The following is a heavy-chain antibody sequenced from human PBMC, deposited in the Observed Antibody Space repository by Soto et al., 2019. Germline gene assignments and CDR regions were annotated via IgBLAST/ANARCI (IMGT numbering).Heavy chain of an antibody. V-gene: IGHV3-23*01. CDR3: AKGRTSDSVWKLDALDM. CDR2: INGRGDGT. CDR1: GFTFSSHA. Sequence: EVQLLESGGDLVQPGGSLRLSCAVSGFTFSSHATNWVRQAPGKGLEWVSAINGRGDGTYYSDSVKGRFTISRDPSKNTVHLQMNSLRAEDTALYYCAKGRTSDSVWKLDALDMWGQGTLVSVSS. J-gene: IGHJ3*02. D-gene: IGHD6-19*01.